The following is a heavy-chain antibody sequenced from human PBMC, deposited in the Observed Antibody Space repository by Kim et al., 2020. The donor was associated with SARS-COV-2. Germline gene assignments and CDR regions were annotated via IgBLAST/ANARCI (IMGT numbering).Heavy chain of an antibody. D-gene: IGHD1-26*01. Sequence: GGSLRLSCTASGFTFGDYAMSWVRQAPGKGLEWVGCIRSNAYGATYEYAATVKGRFTITRDDSKSIPYLQMNSRKTGDTAVYYCTRDRGGSYPLYYYYYYMDVWGQGTTVTVSS. J-gene: IGHJ6*03. CDR2: IRSNAYGATY. V-gene: IGHV3-49*04. CDR1: GFTFGDYA. CDR3: TRDRGGSYPLYYYYYYMDV.